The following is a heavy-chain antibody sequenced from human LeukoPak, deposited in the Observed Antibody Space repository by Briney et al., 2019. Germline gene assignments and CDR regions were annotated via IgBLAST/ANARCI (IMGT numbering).Heavy chain of an antibody. CDR1: GYTFTGYY. D-gene: IGHD2-21*02. CDR2: INPNSGGT. Sequence: ASVKVSCKASGYTFTGYYMHWVRQAPGQGLEWMGWINPNSGGTNYAQKFQGRVTITADESTSTAYMELSSLRSEDTAVYYCARDFPQNCGGDCVPFDPWGQGTLVTVSS. V-gene: IGHV1-2*02. J-gene: IGHJ5*02. CDR3: ARDFPQNCGGDCVPFDP.